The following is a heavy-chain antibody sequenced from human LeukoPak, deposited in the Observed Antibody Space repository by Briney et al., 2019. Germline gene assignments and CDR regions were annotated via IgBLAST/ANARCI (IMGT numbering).Heavy chain of an antibody. CDR1: GFTFSEYY. V-gene: IGHV3-11*01. J-gene: IGHJ4*02. CDR2: ISSSGSTI. Sequence: GGSLRLSCAASGFTFSEYYMSWIRQAPGKGLEWVSYISSSGSTIYYAESVKGRFTISRDNAKNSLYLQMNSLRAEDTAVYYCARGYRWLQLSIRCPFDYWGQGTLVTVSS. D-gene: IGHD5-24*01. CDR3: ARGYRWLQLSIRCPFDY.